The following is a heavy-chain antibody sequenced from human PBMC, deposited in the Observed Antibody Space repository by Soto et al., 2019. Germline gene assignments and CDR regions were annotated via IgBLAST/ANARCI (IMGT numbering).Heavy chain of an antibody. J-gene: IGHJ4*02. Sequence: KAEGALRRSCVASGCTFSNAWMSWVRPAPGKGLEWVGRIKSKTDGGTTDYAAPVKGRFTISRDDSKNTLYLQMNSLKTEDTAVYYCTTDIVGFGELYPEFDYWGQGTLVTVSS. CDR2: IKSKTDGGTT. V-gene: IGHV3-15*01. D-gene: IGHD3-10*01. CDR3: TTDIVGFGELYPEFDY. CDR1: GCTFSNAW.